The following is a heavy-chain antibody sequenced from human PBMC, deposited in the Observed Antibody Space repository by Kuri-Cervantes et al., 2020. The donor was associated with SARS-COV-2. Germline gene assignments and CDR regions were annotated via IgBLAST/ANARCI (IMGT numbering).Heavy chain of an antibody. CDR3: ARGVGAAVAGTLITTYYYYGMDV. Sequence: SETLSLTCTVSGGSISSSSYHWSWIRQPPGKGLEWIGEINHSGSTNYNPSLKSRVTISVDTSKNQFSLKLSSVTAADTDVYYCARGVGAAVAGTLITTYYYYGMDVWGQGTTVTVSS. V-gene: IGHV4-39*07. CDR2: INHSGST. CDR1: GGSISSSSYH. J-gene: IGHJ6*02. D-gene: IGHD6-19*01.